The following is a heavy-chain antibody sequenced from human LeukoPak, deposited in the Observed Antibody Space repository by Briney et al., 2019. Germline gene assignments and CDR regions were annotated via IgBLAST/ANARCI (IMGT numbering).Heavy chain of an antibody. D-gene: IGHD6-13*01. J-gene: IGHJ3*02. CDR3: ARLTYSSSWHWSDAFDI. V-gene: IGHV3-7*01. CDR1: GFTVSSNY. CDR2: IKQDGSEK. Sequence: PGGSLRLSCAASGFTVSSNYMHWVRQAPGKGLEWVANIKQDGSEKYYVDSVKGRSTISRDNAKNSLYLQMNSLRAEDTAVYYCARLTYSSSWHWSDAFDIWGQGTMVTVSS.